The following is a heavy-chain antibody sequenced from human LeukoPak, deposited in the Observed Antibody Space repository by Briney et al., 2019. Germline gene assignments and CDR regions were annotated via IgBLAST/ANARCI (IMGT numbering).Heavy chain of an antibody. CDR3: ATQGENGHYFDY. V-gene: IGHV3-48*02. CDR2: ISSSSTII. CDR1: GLTVSSNY. Sequence: GGSLRLSCAASGLTVSSNYMSWVRQAPGKGLEWGSYISSSSTIIYYADSVRGRFTISRDNAKNSLYLQMSSLRDEDTAVYYCATQGENGHYFDYWGQGTLVTVSS. D-gene: IGHD4-17*01. J-gene: IGHJ4*02.